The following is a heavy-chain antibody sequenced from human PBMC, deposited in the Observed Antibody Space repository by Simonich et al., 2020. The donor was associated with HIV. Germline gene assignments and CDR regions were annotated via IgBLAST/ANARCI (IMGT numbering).Heavy chain of an antibody. D-gene: IGHD4-17*01. CDR1: GGSISSSYYY. Sequence: QLLLQESGPGLVKPSETLSLTCSVSGGSISSSYYYWGWIRQPPGKGLEWIGSIYHSVSNYYNTSLKSRVTRAVDTANEQFSLKLSSVTAADTAVYYCTRGYGDYGDYWGQGTLVTVSS. J-gene: IGHJ4*02. CDR2: IYHSVSN. CDR3: TRGYGDYGDY. V-gene: IGHV4-39*07.